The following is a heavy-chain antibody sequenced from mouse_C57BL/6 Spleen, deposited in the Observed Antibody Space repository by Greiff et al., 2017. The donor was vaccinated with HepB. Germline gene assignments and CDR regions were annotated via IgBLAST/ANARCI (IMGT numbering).Heavy chain of an antibody. CDR1: GFSLTSYG. CDR2: ICGGGST. D-gene: IGHD2-1*01. Sequence: VKLMESGPGLVAPSQSLSITCTVSGFSLTSYGVDWVRQPPGKGLEWLGVICGGGSTNYNSALMSRLSISKDNSKSQVFLRMISLQTDDTAMYYCGKQKPYGNGAMDYWGQGTSVTVSS. CDR3: GKQKPYGNGAMDY. J-gene: IGHJ4*01. V-gene: IGHV2-9*01.